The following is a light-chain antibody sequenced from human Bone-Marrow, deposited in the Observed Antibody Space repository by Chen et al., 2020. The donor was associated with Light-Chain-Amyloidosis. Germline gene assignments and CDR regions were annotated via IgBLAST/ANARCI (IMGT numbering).Light chain of an antibody. CDR3: QVWDRSSDRPV. J-gene: IGLJ3*02. Sequence: YVLTQPSSVSVATGQPATIACGGNNIGSTSVHWYQQTPGQAPLLVVYDDSDRPSGIPERLSGSNSGNTATLTISRVEAGDEADYYCQVWDRSSDRPVFGGGTKLTVL. CDR1: NIGSTS. CDR2: DDS. V-gene: IGLV3-21*02.